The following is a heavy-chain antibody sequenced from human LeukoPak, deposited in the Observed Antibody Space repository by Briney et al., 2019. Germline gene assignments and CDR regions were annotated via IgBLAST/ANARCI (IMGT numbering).Heavy chain of an antibody. J-gene: IGHJ4*02. CDR3: AKSGSGELGFDY. CDR1: DFAFSNYA. V-gene: IGHV3-23*01. Sequence: GGSLRLSCAASDFAFSNYAMSWVRQAPGKGLEWVSATSGSGVSAYYADSVKGRFTISRDNSKNTLYLQMNSLRAEDTALYYCAKSGSGELGFDYWGQGTLVTVSS. CDR2: TSGSGVSA. D-gene: IGHD6-6*01.